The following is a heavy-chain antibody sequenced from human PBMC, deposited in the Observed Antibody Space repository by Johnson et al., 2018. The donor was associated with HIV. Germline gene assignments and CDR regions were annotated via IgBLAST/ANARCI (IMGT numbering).Heavy chain of an antibody. J-gene: IGHJ3*01. CDR1: GFTFSSYA. CDR3: ARKQWLEVPSDALDV. CDR2: ISYDGSNE. Sequence: QMLLVESGGGVVQPGRSLRLSCAASGFTFSSYAMHWVRQAPGKGLDWVAVISYDGSNEYYADSVKGRFAISRDNSKNTLYLQMNSLRAEDTAVYYCARKQWLEVPSDALDVWGQGTMVTVSS. V-gene: IGHV3-30*09. D-gene: IGHD6-19*01.